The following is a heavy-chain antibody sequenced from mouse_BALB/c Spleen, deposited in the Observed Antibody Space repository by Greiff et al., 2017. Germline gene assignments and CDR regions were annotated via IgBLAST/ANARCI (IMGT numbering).Heavy chain of an antibody. CDR3: ARSAGKAWFAY. CDR2: IYPGSGST. CDR1: GYNFTSYW. V-gene: IGHV1-55*01. J-gene: IGHJ3*01. D-gene: IGHD4-1*01. Sequence: QVQLQQPGAELVKPGTSVKLSCKASGYNFTSYWINWVKLRPGQGLEWIGDIYPGSGSTNYNEKFKSKATLTVDTSSSTAYMQLSSLASEDSALYYCARSAGKAWFAYWGQGTLVTVSA.